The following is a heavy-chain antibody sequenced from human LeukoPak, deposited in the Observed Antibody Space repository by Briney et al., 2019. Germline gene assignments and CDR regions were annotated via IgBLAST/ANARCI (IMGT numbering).Heavy chain of an antibody. CDR1: GGSISSSSYY. J-gene: IGHJ4*02. V-gene: IGHV4-39*07. D-gene: IGHD6-19*01. CDR2: IYYSGST. Sequence: LSETLSLTCTVSGGSISSSSYYWGWIRQPPGKGLEWIGSIYYSGSTYYNPSLKSRVTISVDTSKNQFSLKLSSVTAADTAVYYCARHLFEQWLDYWGQGTLVTVSS. CDR3: ARHLFEQWLDY.